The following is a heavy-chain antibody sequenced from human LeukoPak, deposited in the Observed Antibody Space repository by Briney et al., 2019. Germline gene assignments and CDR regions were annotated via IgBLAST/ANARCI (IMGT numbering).Heavy chain of an antibody. CDR1: GGSISSYY. CDR2: IYTSGST. J-gene: IGHJ4*02. V-gene: IGHV4-4*07. D-gene: IGHD1-26*01. Sequence: SETLSLTCTVSGGSISSYYWSWIRQPAGKGLEWIGRIYTSGSTNYNPSLKSRVTVSVDTSKNQFSLKLSSVTAADTAVYYCARERRREGPFDYWGQGTLVTVSS. CDR3: ARERRREGPFDY.